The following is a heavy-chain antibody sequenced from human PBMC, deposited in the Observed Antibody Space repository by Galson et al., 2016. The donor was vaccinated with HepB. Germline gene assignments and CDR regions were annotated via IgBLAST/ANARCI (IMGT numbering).Heavy chain of an antibody. CDR3: AKDLDRKIPMVIDY. V-gene: IGHV3-23*01. Sequence: SLRLSCAASRFNFGGYAMSWVRQAPGKGLEWVSGISGTGGTTYYADSVKGRFTISRNNSKNKLYLQINSLRAEDTAVYYCAKDLDRKIPMVIDYWGQGTLVTVSS. CDR2: ISGTGGTT. D-gene: IGHD3-22*01. J-gene: IGHJ4*02. CDR1: RFNFGGYA.